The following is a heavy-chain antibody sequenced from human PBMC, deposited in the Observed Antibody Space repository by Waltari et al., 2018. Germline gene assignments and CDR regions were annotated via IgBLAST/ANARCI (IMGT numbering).Heavy chain of an antibody. V-gene: IGHV1-2*02. CDR1: GYTFTGYY. CDR2: INPNSGGT. CDR3: ARVGNYYDSSGYYGY. Sequence: QVQLVQSGAEVKKPGASVKVSCKASGYTFTGYYMHWVRQAPGQGLEWMGWINPNSGGTNYTQKFQGRVTMTRDTSISTAYMELSRLRSDDTAVYYCARVGNYYDSSGYYGYWGQGTLVTVSS. J-gene: IGHJ4*02. D-gene: IGHD3-22*01.